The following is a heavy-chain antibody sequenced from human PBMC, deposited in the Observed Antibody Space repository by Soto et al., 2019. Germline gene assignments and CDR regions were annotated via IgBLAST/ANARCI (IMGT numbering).Heavy chain of an antibody. D-gene: IGHD5-12*01. V-gene: IGHV3-66*01. CDR3: ASVNCGYSGYDSNDEADY. CDR1: GFTVSSNY. CDR2: IYSGGST. J-gene: IGHJ4*02. Sequence: EVQLVESGGGLVQPGGSLRLSCAASGFTVSSNYMSWVRQAPGKGLEWVSVIYSGGSTYYADSVKGRFTISRDNSKNTLYLQMNSLRAEDTAVYYCASVNCGYSGYDSNDEADYWGQGTLVTVSS.